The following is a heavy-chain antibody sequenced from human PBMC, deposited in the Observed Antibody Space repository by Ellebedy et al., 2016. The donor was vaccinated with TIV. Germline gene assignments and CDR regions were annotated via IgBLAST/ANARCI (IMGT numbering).Heavy chain of an antibody. CDR2: ILYDEANK. Sequence: GESLKISXAVSGFTLKTYAMHWVRQAPGKGLEWVAVILYDEANKYYGDSVKGRFTVSRDDSENTVYLHMDSLRAEDTALYYCAKVALGYSGWDWFDPWGQGAQVTVSS. V-gene: IGHV3-30*18. CDR1: GFTLKTYA. J-gene: IGHJ5*02. D-gene: IGHD5-12*01. CDR3: AKVALGYSGWDWFDP.